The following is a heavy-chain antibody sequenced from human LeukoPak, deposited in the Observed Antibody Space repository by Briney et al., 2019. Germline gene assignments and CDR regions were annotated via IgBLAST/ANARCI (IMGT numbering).Heavy chain of an antibody. V-gene: IGHV3-23*01. CDR2: ISGSGGST. D-gene: IGHD2-2*01. CDR3: AKDEALVVPAAMSY. Sequence: GSLRLSFSTPGFTFSRYSLGWVRQAPGKGLEGVSTISGSGGSTYYADSVKGRFTISRDNSKNTLYLQMNSLRAEDTAVYYCAKDEALVVPAAMSYWGQGTLVTVSS. CDR1: GFTFSRYS. J-gene: IGHJ4*02.